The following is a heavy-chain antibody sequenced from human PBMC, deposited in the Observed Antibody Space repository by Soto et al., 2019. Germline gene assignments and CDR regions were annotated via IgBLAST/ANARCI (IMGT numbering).Heavy chain of an antibody. CDR2: IYYSGST. V-gene: IGHV4-39*01. Sequence: SETLSLTCTVSGGSISSSSYYWGWIRQPPGKGLEWIGSIYYSGSTYYNPSLKSRVTISVDTSKNQFSLKLSSVTAADTAVYYCARRVSGSEFTNGFIPWGQGTFASVSS. CDR1: GGSISSSSYY. CDR3: ARRVSGSEFTNGFIP. D-gene: IGHD1-26*01. J-gene: IGHJ5*02.